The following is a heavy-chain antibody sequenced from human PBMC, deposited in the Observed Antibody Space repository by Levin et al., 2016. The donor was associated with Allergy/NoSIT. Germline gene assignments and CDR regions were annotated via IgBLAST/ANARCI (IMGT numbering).Heavy chain of an antibody. CDR3: ATNIFGYSGYASDY. J-gene: IGHJ4*02. CDR1: GFTFSSYA. Sequence: GGSLRLSCAASGFTFSSYAMHWVRQAPGKGLEWVAVISYDGSNKYYADSVKGRFTISRDNSKNTLYLQMNSLRAEDTAVYYCATNIFGYSGYASDYWGQGTLVTVSS. CDR2: ISYDGSNK. D-gene: IGHD5-12*01. V-gene: IGHV3-30*04.